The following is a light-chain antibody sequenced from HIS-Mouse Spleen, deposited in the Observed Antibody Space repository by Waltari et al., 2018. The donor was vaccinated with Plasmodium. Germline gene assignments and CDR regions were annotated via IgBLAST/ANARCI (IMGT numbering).Light chain of an antibody. CDR2: QGS. Sequence: HSALTQPSSVSGSPGHSSTIPFHGTRSDDWTYNLVSWYQQHPGKAPKLMRYQGSKRPSGVSNRLSGSKSGNTASLTISGLQAEDEADYYCCSYAGSSTLVFGGGTKLTVL. CDR1: RSDDWTYNL. J-gene: IGLJ2*01. CDR3: CSYAGSSTLV. V-gene: IGLV2-23*01.